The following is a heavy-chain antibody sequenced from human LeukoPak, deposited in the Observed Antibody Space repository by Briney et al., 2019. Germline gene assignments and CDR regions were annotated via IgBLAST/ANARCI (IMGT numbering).Heavy chain of an antibody. CDR1: GFTFSSYE. Sequence: GGSLTLSCAASGFTFSSYEMNWVRQAPGKGLEWVSYISSSGSTIYYTDSVKGRFTISRDNANNSLYLQMNSLRAEDTAVYYCARDVPLKYGSSSSDYWGQGTLVTVSS. V-gene: IGHV3-48*03. CDR2: ISSSGSTI. D-gene: IGHD6-13*01. J-gene: IGHJ4*02. CDR3: ARDVPLKYGSSSSDY.